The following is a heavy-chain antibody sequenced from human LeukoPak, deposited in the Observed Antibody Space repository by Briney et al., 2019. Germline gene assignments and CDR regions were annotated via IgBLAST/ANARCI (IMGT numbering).Heavy chain of an antibody. CDR3: ARDLPPWRAFDI. CDR1: GYTFTGYY. V-gene: IGHV1-18*04. Sequence: ASVKVSCKASGYTFTGYYMHWVRQALGQGLEWMGWISAYNGNTNYAQKLQGRVTMTTDTSTSTAYMELRSLRSDDTAVYYCARDLPPWRAFDIWGQGTMVAVSS. CDR2: ISAYNGNT. J-gene: IGHJ3*02.